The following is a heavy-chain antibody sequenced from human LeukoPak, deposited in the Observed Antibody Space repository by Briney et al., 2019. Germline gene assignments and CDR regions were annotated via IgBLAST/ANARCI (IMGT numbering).Heavy chain of an antibody. CDR2: XXXSGST. Sequence: PSETLSLTCTVSGGSISSSPYYWGWIRQPPGKGLEXXXSXXXSGSTFYDPSLKSRVTVSIDTSKNQFSLRLNSMTSADTAVYFCARGPDYSSSYAANWFDPWGQGTLVTVSS. J-gene: IGHJ5*02. CDR1: GGSISSSPYY. CDR3: ARGPDYSSSYAANWFDP. D-gene: IGHD6-13*01. V-gene: IGHV4-39*01.